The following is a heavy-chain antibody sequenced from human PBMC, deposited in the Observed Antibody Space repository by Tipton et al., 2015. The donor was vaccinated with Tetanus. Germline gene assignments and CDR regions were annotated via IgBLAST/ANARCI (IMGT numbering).Heavy chain of an antibody. CDR1: GFTFSSYG. CDR2: ISFDGGSQ. Sequence: SLRLSCVPSGFTFSSYGMHWVRQAPGKGLEWVAVISFDGGSQHYADSVKGRFTISRDNSKDILFLQMDGLRVEDTAVYYCARGTGKYSAGDYWGQGTLVTVSS. V-gene: IGHV3-30*04. CDR3: ARGTGKYSAGDY. J-gene: IGHJ4*02. D-gene: IGHD4-11*01.